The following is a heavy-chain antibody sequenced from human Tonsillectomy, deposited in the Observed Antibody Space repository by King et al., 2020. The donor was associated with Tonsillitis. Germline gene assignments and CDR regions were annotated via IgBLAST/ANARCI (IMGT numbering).Heavy chain of an antibody. CDR3: ARDGLLDYYDSSGSDY. D-gene: IGHD3-22*01. Sequence: QLVQSGAEVKKPGASVKVSCKASGYTFTGYYMHWVRQAPGQGLEWMGWINPNSGGTNYAQKFQVRVTMTRDTSISTTYMELSRLRSDDTAVYYCARDGLLDYYDSSGSDYWGQGTLVTVSS. CDR2: INPNSGGT. V-gene: IGHV1-2*02. J-gene: IGHJ4*02. CDR1: GYTFTGYY.